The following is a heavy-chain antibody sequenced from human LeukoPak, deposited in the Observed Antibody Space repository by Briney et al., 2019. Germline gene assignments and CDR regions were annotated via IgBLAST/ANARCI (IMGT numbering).Heavy chain of an antibody. CDR3: ARDHEDGMDV. CDR2: ISYDGSNK. CDR1: GFTFSSYA. J-gene: IGHJ6*02. Sequence: GRSLRLSCAASGFTFSSYAMHWVRQAPGKGLEWVAVISYDGSNKYYADSVKGRFTISRDNSKNTLYLQMNSLRAEDTAVYYCARDHEDGMDVWGQGTTVTVSS. V-gene: IGHV3-30-3*01.